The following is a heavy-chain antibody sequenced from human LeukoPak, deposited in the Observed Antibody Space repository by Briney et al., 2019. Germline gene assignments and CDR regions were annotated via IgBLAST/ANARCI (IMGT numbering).Heavy chain of an antibody. CDR1: GYTLTNNG. J-gene: IGHJ3*02. D-gene: IGHD5-18*01. V-gene: IGHV1-18*01. Sequence: APVKVCCKASGYTLTNNGITWVRQAPGQGLEWMGWISAYTGNTNYAQKLQGRVTMTTDTSTSTAYMELRSLRSDDTAVYYCAGYSYGYDAFDIWGQGTMVTVSS. CDR2: ISAYTGNT. CDR3: AGYSYGYDAFDI.